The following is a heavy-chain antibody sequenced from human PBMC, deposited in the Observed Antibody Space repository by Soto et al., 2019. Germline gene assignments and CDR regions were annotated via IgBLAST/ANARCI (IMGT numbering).Heavy chain of an antibody. V-gene: IGHV3-23*01. CDR2: ISVSGGST. CDR1: GFIFSSYA. CDR3: AKWGDCSGGRCYRNFDC. Sequence: GGSLRLSCAASGFIFSSYAMSWVRQAPGKGLEWVSAISVSGGSTYYADSLKGRFTISRDNSKNTLYLQMDSLRAEDTAVYYCAKWGDCSGGRCYRNFDCWGQGTLVTVSS. D-gene: IGHD2-15*01. J-gene: IGHJ4*02.